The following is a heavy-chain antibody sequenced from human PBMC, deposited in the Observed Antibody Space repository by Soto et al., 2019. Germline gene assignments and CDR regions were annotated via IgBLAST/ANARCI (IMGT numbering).Heavy chain of an antibody. J-gene: IGHJ5*02. D-gene: IGHD3-10*01. Sequence: WSLRLSCAASGFTFSSYWMHWVRQAPGKGLVWVSRINSDGSSTSYADSVKGRFTISRDNAKNTLYLQMNSLRAEDTAVYYCARAWGYYGSGPAWFDPWGQGTLVTVSS. CDR3: ARAWGYYGSGPAWFDP. CDR2: INSDGSST. CDR1: GFTFSSYW. V-gene: IGHV3-74*01.